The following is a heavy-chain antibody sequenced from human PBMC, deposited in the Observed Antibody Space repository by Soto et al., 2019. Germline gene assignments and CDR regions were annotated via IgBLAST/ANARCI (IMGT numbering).Heavy chain of an antibody. Sequence: QVQLVQSGAELKKPGASVKVSCKASGYTFSNYDMNWVRQATGQGPEWIGWVNPNNGDTGYAQKFQGRVTLTTDISKTTAYMELTSRRSEDTVIYYCAKVSRKGSGIDFDYWGQGTLITVSS. CDR3: AKVSRKGSGIDFDY. D-gene: IGHD3-10*01. V-gene: IGHV1-8*01. CDR1: GYTFSNYD. J-gene: IGHJ4*02. CDR2: VNPNNGDT.